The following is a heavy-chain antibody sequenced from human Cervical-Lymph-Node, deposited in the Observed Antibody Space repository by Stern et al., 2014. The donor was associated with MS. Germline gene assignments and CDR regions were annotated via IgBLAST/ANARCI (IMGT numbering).Heavy chain of an antibody. CDR2: VYYTGDT. Sequence: QLQLQESGPGLVKPSETLSLTCTVSGDSISNNFWSWIRQPPGKGLEWIAYVYYTGDTDYNPSLKSRVAISLDTSKNQFSLKLKSVTAADTATYFCARQREMYLDLWGRGTLVTVSS. CDR1: GDSISNNF. J-gene: IGHJ2*01. D-gene: IGHD5-24*01. CDR3: ARQREMYLDL. V-gene: IGHV4-59*01.